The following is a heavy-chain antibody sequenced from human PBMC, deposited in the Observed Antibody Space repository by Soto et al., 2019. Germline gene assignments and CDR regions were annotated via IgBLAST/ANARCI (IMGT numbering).Heavy chain of an antibody. Sequence: GSGPTLANPTPPLTLTCTVSGFSLSTSGVGVGWIRQPPGKALEWLALIYWNDDKRYSPSLKSRLTITNDTYKNKVVLTMTNIDPVDTATYYCAHRKQLGPHTWFDPWGQGTLVTVSS. CDR1: GFSLSTSGVG. CDR2: IYWNDDK. J-gene: IGHJ5*02. CDR3: AHRKQLGPHTWFDP. D-gene: IGHD6-6*01. V-gene: IGHV2-5*01.